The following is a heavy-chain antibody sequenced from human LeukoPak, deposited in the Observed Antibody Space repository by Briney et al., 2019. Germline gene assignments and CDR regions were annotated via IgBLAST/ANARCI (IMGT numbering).Heavy chain of an antibody. J-gene: IGHJ4*02. CDR1: GGSISSYY. V-gene: IGHV4-59*08. CDR3: ARRGLMDYALNY. CDR2: IYYSGST. D-gene: IGHD4-17*01. Sequence: KPSETLSLTCTVSGGSISSYYWSWIRQPPGKGLKWIGYIYYSGSTNYNPSLKSRVTISVDTSKNQFSLKLSSVTAADTAVYYCARRGLMDYALNYWGQGTLVTVSS.